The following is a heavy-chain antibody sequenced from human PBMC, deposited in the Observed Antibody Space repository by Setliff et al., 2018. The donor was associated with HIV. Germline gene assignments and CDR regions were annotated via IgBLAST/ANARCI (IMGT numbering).Heavy chain of an antibody. CDR2: IYHTGRT. D-gene: IGHD3-22*01. Sequence: PSETLSLTCSVSGGSIDNNKYYWTWIRQPPGKGLEWTGSIYHTGRTYYNWSLESRLTISIDTSKNQFSLKLTSVTAADTAMYYCASRIYYYDESRVLREEGFVPWGQGTLVTVSS. CDR3: ASRIYYYDESRVLREEGFVP. CDR1: GGSIDNNKYY. V-gene: IGHV4-39*01. J-gene: IGHJ5*02.